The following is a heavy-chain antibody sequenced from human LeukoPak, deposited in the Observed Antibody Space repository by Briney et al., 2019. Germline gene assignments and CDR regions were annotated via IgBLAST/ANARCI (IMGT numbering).Heavy chain of an antibody. CDR1: GGSFSGYY. D-gene: IGHD3-10*01. J-gene: IGHJ4*02. V-gene: IGHV4-34*01. Sequence: SETLSLTCAVYGGSFSGYYWSRIRQPPGKGLEWIGEINHSGSTNYNPSLKSRVTISVDTSKNQFSLKLSSVTAADTAVYYCARRRLQDYYGSGSYYNRALDYWGQGTLVTVSS. CDR3: ARRRLQDYYGSGSYYNRALDY. CDR2: INHSGST.